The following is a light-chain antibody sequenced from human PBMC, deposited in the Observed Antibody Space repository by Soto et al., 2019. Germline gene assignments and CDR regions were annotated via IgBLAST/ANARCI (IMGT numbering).Light chain of an antibody. CDR3: CSFAGSYTMV. Sequence: QSALTQPRSVSGSPGQSVTISCTGTSSDIGGYNYVSWYQQYPGKAPKLMIHDVSKRPLGVPDRFSGSKSGNTATLTISGLQAEDEADYTCCSFAGSYTMVFGGGTKVTVL. J-gene: IGLJ3*02. CDR1: SSDIGGYNY. CDR2: DVS. V-gene: IGLV2-11*01.